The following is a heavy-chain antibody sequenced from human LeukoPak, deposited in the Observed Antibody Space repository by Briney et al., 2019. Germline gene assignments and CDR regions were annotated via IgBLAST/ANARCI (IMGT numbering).Heavy chain of an antibody. CDR3: AKDNRRHYTSGPNPDSLH. CDR1: GFIFNNYA. J-gene: IGHJ4*02. CDR2: ISWNSGTI. V-gene: IGHV3-9*01. Sequence: GGSLRLSCAGSGFIFNNYAMHWVRQPPGKGLEWVSGISWNSGTIDYADSVRGRFTISRDNAKNSLYLQMDNLRVEDTAFYYCAKDNRRHYTSGPNPDSLHWGQGALVTVSS. D-gene: IGHD6-19*01.